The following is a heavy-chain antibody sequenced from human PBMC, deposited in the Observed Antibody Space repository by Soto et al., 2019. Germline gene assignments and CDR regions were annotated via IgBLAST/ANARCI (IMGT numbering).Heavy chain of an antibody. V-gene: IGHV3-23*01. CDR1: GFTFSSYA. D-gene: IGHD2-2*01. J-gene: IGHJ6*03. Sequence: GGSLSLSCAASGFTFSSYAMSWVRQAPGKGLEWVSAISGSGGSTYYADSVKGRFTISRDNSKNTLYLQMNSLRAEDTAVYYCAKAGIVVVPAASQLHYYYYYYMDVWGKGTTVTVSS. CDR2: ISGSGGST. CDR3: AKAGIVVVPAASQLHYYYYYYMDV.